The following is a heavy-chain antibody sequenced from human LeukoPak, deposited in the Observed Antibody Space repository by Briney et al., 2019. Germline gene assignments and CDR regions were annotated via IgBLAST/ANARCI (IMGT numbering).Heavy chain of an antibody. CDR3: ASRNYYDSSGYRTSRDY. J-gene: IGHJ4*02. D-gene: IGHD3-22*01. CDR1: GYSISNGYY. CDR2: IYHRGST. V-gene: IGHV4-38-2*02. Sequence: SETLSLTCTVSGYSISNGYYWGWIRQPPGKGLEWVGSIYHRGSTYYNPSLKSRVTISVDTSKNQFSLKLSSVTAADTAVYYCASRNYYDSSGYRTSRDYWGQGTLVTVSS.